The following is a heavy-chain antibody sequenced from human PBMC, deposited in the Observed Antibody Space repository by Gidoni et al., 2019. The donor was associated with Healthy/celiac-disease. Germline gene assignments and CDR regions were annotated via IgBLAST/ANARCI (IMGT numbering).Heavy chain of an antibody. D-gene: IGHD6-13*01. J-gene: IGHJ5*02. CDR1: GFTFSSHW. V-gene: IGHV3-7*01. Sequence: EVQLVESGGGLVQPGGSLRLSCAASGFTFSSHWMSWVRQAPGKGLEWVANRKQDGSEKYYVDSVKGRFTISRDNAKNSLYLQMNSLRAEDTAVYYCARDIGIAAAGTSNWFDLWGQGTLVTVSS. CDR2: RKQDGSEK. CDR3: ARDIGIAAAGTSNWFDL.